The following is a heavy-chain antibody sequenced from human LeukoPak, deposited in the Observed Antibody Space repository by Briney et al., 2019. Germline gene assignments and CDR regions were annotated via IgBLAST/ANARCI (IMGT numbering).Heavy chain of an antibody. V-gene: IGHV4-4*07. CDR2: MYTSGST. CDR3: ARDTGYYFGSGNYLYYFDY. CDR1: GGSISSYY. Sequence: PSETLSLTCTVFGGSISSYYWSWIRQPAGKGLEWIGRMYTSGSTNYNPSLKSRVTMSVDTSKNQFSLKLRSVTAADTAVYYCARDTGYYFGSGNYLYYFDYWGQGTLVTVSS. J-gene: IGHJ4*02. D-gene: IGHD3-10*01.